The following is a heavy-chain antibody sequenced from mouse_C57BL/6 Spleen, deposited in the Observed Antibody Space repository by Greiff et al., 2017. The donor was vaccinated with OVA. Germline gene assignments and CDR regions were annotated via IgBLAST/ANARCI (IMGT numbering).Heavy chain of an antibody. V-gene: IGHV1-4*01. J-gene: IGHJ2*01. Sequence: QVQLKQSGAELARPGASVKMSCKASGYTFTSYTMHWVKQRPGQGLEWIGYINPSSGYTTYNQKFKDKATLTADKSSSTAYMQLSSLTSEDSAVYYCARSYFYGSSWRSYFDYWGQGTTLTVSS. CDR3: ARSYFYGSSWRSYFDY. CDR1: GYTFTSYT. D-gene: IGHD1-1*01. CDR2: INPSSGYT.